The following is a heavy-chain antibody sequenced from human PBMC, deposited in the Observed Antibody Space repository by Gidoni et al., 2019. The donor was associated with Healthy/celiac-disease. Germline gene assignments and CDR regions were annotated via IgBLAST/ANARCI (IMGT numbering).Heavy chain of an antibody. D-gene: IGHD4-17*01. V-gene: IGHV3-33*01. J-gene: IGHJ3*02. CDR3: ARTNYGGNRGAFDI. Sequence: QVQLVESGGGVVQPGRSLRLPCAASGFTFSSYGMHWVRQAPGKGLEWVAVIWYDGSNKYYADSVKGRFTISRDNSKNTLYLQMNSLRAEDTAVYYCARTNYGGNRGAFDIWGQGTMVTVSS. CDR2: IWYDGSNK. CDR1: GFTFSSYG.